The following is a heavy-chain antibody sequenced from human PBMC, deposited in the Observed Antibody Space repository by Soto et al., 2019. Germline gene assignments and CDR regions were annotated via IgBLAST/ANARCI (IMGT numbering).Heavy chain of an antibody. CDR3: ARSGGGDFYYYYGMDV. J-gene: IGHJ6*02. V-gene: IGHV4-59*08. Sequence: PSETLSLTCTVSGGSISSYYWSWIRQPPGKGLEWIGYIYYSGSTNYNPSLKSRVTISVDTSKNQFSLKLSSVTAADTAVYYCARSGGGDFYYYYGMDVWGQGTTVTVSS. CDR2: IYYSGST. CDR1: GGSISSYY. D-gene: IGHD2-15*01.